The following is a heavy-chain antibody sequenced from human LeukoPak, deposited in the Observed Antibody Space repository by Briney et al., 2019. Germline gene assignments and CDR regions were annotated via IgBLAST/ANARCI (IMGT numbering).Heavy chain of an antibody. D-gene: IGHD2-2*01. J-gene: IGHJ5*02. CDR1: GYTFTSYD. CDR2: IIPISGTA. CDR3: ATDGLSCSRTNCHPYNWFDP. V-gene: IGHV1-69*13. Sequence: SVKVSCKASGYTFTSYDINWVRQAPGQGLEWMGGIIPISGTANHAQKFQGRVTITADESTSTAYMELSSLRSDDTAVYYCATDGLSCSRTNCHPYNWFDPWGQGTLVTVSS.